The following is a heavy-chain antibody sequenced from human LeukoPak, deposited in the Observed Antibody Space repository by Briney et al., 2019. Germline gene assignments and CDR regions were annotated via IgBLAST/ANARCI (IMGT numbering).Heavy chain of an antibody. CDR2: IIPIFGIA. J-gene: IGHJ6*02. Sequence: ASVKVSCKASGGTFSSYAISCVRQAPGQGLEWMGRIIPIFGIANYAQKFQGRVTITADKSTSTAYVELSSLRSEDTAVYYCASLVSRFLGTPYYYYGMDVWGQGTTVTVSS. D-gene: IGHD3-3*01. CDR1: GGTFSSYA. CDR3: ASLVSRFLGTPYYYYGMDV. V-gene: IGHV1-69*04.